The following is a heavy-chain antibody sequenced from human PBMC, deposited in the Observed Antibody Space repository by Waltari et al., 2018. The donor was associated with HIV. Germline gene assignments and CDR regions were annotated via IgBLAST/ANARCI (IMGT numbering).Heavy chain of an antibody. V-gene: IGHV4-61*03. Sequence: QVQLQESGPGLVKPSETLSLTCRVSGGSVTSGSNYWSWIRQPPGKGLEWIGYFYYSGSTHYNPARSRRVTISLDTSKNNCSLRLSAVTAADTSVYYCARERGGKYNYYYYGMDVWGQGTTVTVSS. CDR2: FYYSGST. J-gene: IGHJ6*02. CDR3: ARERGGKYNYYYYGMDV. D-gene: IGHD1-20*01. CDR1: GGSVTSGSNY.